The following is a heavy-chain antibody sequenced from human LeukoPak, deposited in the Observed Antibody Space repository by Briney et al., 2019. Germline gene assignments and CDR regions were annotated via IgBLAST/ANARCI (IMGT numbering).Heavy chain of an antibody. CDR2: IRSKAYGGTT. Sequence: QPGRSLRLSCTASGFTFGDYAMSWFRRAPGKGLEWVGFIRSKAYGGTTEYAASVKGRFTISRDDSKSIAYLQMNSLKTEDTAVYYCTRAPKYYDILTGYPDYWGQGTLVTVSS. D-gene: IGHD3-9*01. J-gene: IGHJ4*02. V-gene: IGHV3-49*03. CDR3: TRAPKYYDILTGYPDY. CDR1: GFTFGDYA.